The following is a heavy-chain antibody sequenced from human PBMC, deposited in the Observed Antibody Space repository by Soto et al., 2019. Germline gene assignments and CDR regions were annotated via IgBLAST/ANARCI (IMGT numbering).Heavy chain of an antibody. D-gene: IGHD3-10*01. J-gene: IGHJ6*02. Sequence: QVQLVQSGAEVKKPGSSVKVSYKASGGTFSSYAISWVRQAPGQGLEWMGGIIPIFGTANYAQKFQGRVPITAEKSTSTAYRELRSLGSEDTAVYYCAREDGSGGGYYYYGMDVWGQGTTVTVSS. CDR3: AREDGSGGGYYYYGMDV. V-gene: IGHV1-69*06. CDR2: IIPIFGTA. CDR1: GGTFSSYA.